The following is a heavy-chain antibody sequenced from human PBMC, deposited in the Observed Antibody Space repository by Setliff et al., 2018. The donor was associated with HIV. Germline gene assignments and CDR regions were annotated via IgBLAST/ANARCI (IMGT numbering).Heavy chain of an antibody. CDR1: GGSFSGFY. J-gene: IGHJ3*02. D-gene: IGHD5-12*01. V-gene: IGHV4-34*01. Sequence: SETLSLTCAVYGGSFSGFYWTFFRQSPGKGLEWIGEVTHSGTTTYDPSLKRRITISVDTSKNQFSLKLTSVTAADMGVYYCASTGHIEIDPLQPFEIWGQGTMVTVSS. CDR2: VTHSGTT. CDR3: ASTGHIEIDPLQPFEI.